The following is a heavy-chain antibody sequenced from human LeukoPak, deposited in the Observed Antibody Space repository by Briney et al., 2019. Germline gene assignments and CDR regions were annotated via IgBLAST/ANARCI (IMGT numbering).Heavy chain of an antibody. D-gene: IGHD6-13*01. CDR1: GYTFTSYD. CDR2: MNPNSGNT. CDR3: ARAHSSSWYNRRYYYYYYMDV. Sequence: ASVKVSCKASGYTFTSYDINWVRQATGQGLEWMGWMNPNSGNTGYAQKFQGRVTITRNTSISTAYMELSSLRSEDTAVYYCARAHSSSWYNRRYYYYYYMDVWGKGTTVTVSS. V-gene: IGHV1-8*03. J-gene: IGHJ6*03.